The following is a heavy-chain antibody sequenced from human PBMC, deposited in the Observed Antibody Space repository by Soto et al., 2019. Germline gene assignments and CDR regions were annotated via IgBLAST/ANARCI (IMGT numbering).Heavy chain of an antibody. J-gene: IGHJ4*02. CDR2: IRSKAYGGTT. Sequence: GGALRLSCTGSGFTFGEYAMSWFRQAPGKGLEWVGFIRSKAYGGTTEYAASVKGRFTISRDDSKSIAYLQMNSLKTEDTAVYYCTRDSFPYYYDSSGYMSFDYWGQGSLVTVS. D-gene: IGHD3-22*01. CDR3: TRDSFPYYYDSSGYMSFDY. V-gene: IGHV3-49*03. CDR1: GFTFGEYA.